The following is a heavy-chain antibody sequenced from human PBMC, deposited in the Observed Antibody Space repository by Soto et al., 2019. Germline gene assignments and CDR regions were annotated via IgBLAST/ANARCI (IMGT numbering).Heavy chain of an antibody. D-gene: IGHD6-13*01. J-gene: IGHJ6*02. CDR3: ARGGYSSRRYDGMDV. CDR1: GGSFSGYY. CDR2: INHSGST. V-gene: IGHV4-34*01. Sequence: QVQLQQWGAGLLKPSETLSLTCAVYGGSFSGYYWSWIRQPPGKGPEWIGEINHSGSTNYNPSLKRPVTISVDPSKNQFSLKLSSVTAADTAVYYCARGGYSSRRYDGMDVWGQGTTVTVSS.